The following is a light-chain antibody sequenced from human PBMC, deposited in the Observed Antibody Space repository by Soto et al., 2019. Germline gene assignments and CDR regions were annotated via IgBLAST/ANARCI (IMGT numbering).Light chain of an antibody. J-gene: IGKJ1*01. CDR3: HQYGSAPRT. CDR1: QSVNNRY. V-gene: IGKV3-20*01. CDR2: AAL. Sequence: EIVLTQSPGTLSLSPGERATLSCRASQSVNNRYLAWYQQRPGQAPRLLIYAALSRATGIPDRISGSGSGTDFTLTISRLEPEDFAVYYCHQYGSAPRTFGQGTKVEIK.